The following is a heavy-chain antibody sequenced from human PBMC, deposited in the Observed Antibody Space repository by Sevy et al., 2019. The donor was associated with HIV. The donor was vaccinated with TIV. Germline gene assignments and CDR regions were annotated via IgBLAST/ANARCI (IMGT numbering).Heavy chain of an antibody. CDR3: AKEGPAYYYGSGSFDY. J-gene: IGHJ4*02. V-gene: IGHV3-30*18. D-gene: IGHD3-10*01. Sequence: GGSLRLSCAASGFTFSSYGMHWVRRAPVKGLEWVAVVSYDGSNKHYADSVKGRFTISRDNSKNTLYLQMNSLRAEDTAVYYCAKEGPAYYYGSGSFDYWGQGTLVTVSS. CDR1: GFTFSSYG. CDR2: VSYDGSNK.